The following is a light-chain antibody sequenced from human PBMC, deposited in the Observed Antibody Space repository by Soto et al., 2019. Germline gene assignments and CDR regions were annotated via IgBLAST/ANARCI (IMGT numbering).Light chain of an antibody. CDR3: QHYGASPRP. Sequence: EIVLTQSPGTLSLFPGERATLSCRASQTITSTHLAWYQQKPGQAPRLLIYGVSNRASGFPDRFSGSGSGTDFTLTISGLEPDDFAVYYCQHYGASPRPFGQGTKVEI. CDR1: QTITSTH. V-gene: IGKV3-20*01. J-gene: IGKJ1*01. CDR2: GVS.